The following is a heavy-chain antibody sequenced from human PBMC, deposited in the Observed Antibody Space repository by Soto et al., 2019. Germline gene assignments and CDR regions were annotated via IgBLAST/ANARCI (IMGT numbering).Heavy chain of an antibody. D-gene: IGHD6-19*01. V-gene: IGHV1-18*03. J-gene: IGHJ3*01. CDR2: ISGYNGQA. Sequence: QVHLVQSGAEVKKPGASVKVSCKASGYTFTNYGISWVRQAPGQGLEWMGWISGYNGQASYAEKFQGRVTMSTDTAKSAADMELRSVGSDDMAVYYCGREGQWVAESPADVSDLWGQGTKVTVSS. CDR1: GYTFTNYG. CDR3: GREGQWVAESPADVSDL.